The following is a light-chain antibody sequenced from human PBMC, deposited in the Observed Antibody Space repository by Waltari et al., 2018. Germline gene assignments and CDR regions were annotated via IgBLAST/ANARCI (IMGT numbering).Light chain of an antibody. CDR3: TSDRSLTTLV. CDR2: GVS. V-gene: IGLV2-14*01. J-gene: IGLJ1*01. CDR1: SSDVGGNNF. Sequence: QSALTQPASVSGSPGQSIAISCTGTSSDVGGNNFVSWSQQHPGKAPKLMISGVSNRPSGVSGRLSGTKSGKTAALTIYGLQAEDEADYYCTSDRSLTTLVFGTGTKVTVL.